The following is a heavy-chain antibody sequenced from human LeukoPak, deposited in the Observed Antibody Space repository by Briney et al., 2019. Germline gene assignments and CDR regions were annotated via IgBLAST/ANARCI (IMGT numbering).Heavy chain of an antibody. Sequence: GGSLRLSCAASGCTFSSYWMHWVRQAPGKGLVWVSHINNDGSSTSSADSVKGRFTISRDNAKNTLYLQMNSLRAEDRAVYYCASLVATNHSGKDVWGQGTTVTVSS. D-gene: IGHD2-15*01. CDR3: ASLVATNHSGKDV. J-gene: IGHJ6*02. CDR2: INNDGSST. V-gene: IGHV3-74*01. CDR1: GCTFSSYW.